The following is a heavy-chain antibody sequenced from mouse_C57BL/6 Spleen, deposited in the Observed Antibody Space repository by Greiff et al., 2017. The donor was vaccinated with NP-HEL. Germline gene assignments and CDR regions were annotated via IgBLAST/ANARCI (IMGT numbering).Heavy chain of an antibody. J-gene: IGHJ1*03. D-gene: IGHD5-1*01. CDR1: GYTFTSYW. CDR3: ARRSVLYWYFDV. CDR2: IDPSDSYT. Sequence: QVQLQQPGAELVKPGASVKLSCKASGYTFTSYWMQWVKQRPGQGLEWIGEIDPSDSYTNYNQKFKGKASLTVDTSSSTAYMQLSSLTSEDSAVYYCARRSVLYWYFDVWGTGTTVTVSS. V-gene: IGHV1-50*01.